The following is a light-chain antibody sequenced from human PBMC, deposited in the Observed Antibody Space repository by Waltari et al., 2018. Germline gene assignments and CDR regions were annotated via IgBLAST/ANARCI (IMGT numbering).Light chain of an antibody. CDR2: GAS. J-gene: IGKJ5*01. CDR3: QQYGSSPPIT. V-gene: IGKV3-20*01. CDR1: QSVSSSY. Sequence: EIVLTQSPGTLSLSPGERATLSCRASQSVSSSYLAWYQQKPGQGPRLLIYGASRRSTGIPDRFSGSGSGTDFTLTISRLEPKDFAVYYCQQYGSSPPITFGQGTRLEIK.